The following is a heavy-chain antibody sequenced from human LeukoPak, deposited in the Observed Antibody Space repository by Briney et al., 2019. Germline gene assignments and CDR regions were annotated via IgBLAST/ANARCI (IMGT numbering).Heavy chain of an antibody. Sequence: SETLSLTCAVYGGSFSGYYWSWVRQPPGKGLEWIGEINHSGSTNYNPSLKSRVTISVDTSKNQFSLKLSSVTAADTAVYYCAREHPGYFDYWGQGTLVTVSS. CDR2: INHSGST. CDR3: AREHPGYFDY. V-gene: IGHV4-34*01. J-gene: IGHJ4*02. CDR1: GGSFSGYY.